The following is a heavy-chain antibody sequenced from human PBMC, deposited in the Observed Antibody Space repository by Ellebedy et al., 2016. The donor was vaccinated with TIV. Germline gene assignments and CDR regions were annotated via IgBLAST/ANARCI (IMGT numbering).Heavy chain of an antibody. D-gene: IGHD1-26*01. J-gene: IGHJ3*02. V-gene: IGHV4-38-2*02. Sequence: MPSETLSLTCSVSGSSISSGYYWGWIRQPPGRGLEWIGSMYHSGSTYYSPSLKSRVTISVDSSKSQFSLKLSSVTAADTAVYYCARGTGSYRSGAFGIWGQGTVVTVSS. CDR3: ARGTGSYRSGAFGI. CDR2: MYHSGST. CDR1: GSSISSGYY.